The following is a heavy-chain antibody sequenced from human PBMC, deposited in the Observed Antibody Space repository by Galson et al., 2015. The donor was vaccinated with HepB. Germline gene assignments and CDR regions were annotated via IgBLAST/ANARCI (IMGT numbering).Heavy chain of an antibody. CDR1: RFTFSTYW. CDR2: IKEDGSEK. J-gene: IGHJ4*02. CDR3: ATVGSSLDYFDY. Sequence: SLRLSCAASRFTFSTYWMSWVRQAPGKGLERVANIKEDGSEKYYVDSVKGRFTISRDNAKNSLYLQMNSLRAEDTAVYYCATVGSSLDYFDYWGQGTLVTVSS. V-gene: IGHV3-7*01. D-gene: IGHD1-26*01.